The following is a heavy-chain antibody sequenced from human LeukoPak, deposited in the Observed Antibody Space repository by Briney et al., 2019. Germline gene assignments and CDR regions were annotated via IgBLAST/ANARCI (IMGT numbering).Heavy chain of an antibody. CDR2: ISGSGGST. V-gene: IGHV3-23*01. D-gene: IGHD2-15*01. J-gene: IGHJ4*02. CDR3: AKDDPYCSGGSCYWVY. Sequence: PGGSLRLSCAASGFTFSSYAMSWVRQAPGKGLEWVSAISGSGGSTYYADSVKGRFTISRDNSKNTLYLQMNSLRAEDTAVYYCAKDDPYCSGGSCYWVYWGQGTLVTVSS. CDR1: GFTFSSYA.